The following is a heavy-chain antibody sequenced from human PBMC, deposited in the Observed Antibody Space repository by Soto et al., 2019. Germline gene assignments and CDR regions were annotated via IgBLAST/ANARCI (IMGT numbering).Heavy chain of an antibody. V-gene: IGHV3-11*01. D-gene: IGHD1-7*01. Sequence: QVQLVESGGGLVEPGGSLRLSCAASGFIFGDYYMSWVRQAPGKGLEWLSYISSSGKTISYVDSVKGRFTISRDNAKNSLYLQMNILRAEDTAVFYCARENPELGLDTFDIWGQGTMVTVSS. CDR2: ISSSGKTI. CDR3: ARENPELGLDTFDI. CDR1: GFIFGDYY. J-gene: IGHJ3*02.